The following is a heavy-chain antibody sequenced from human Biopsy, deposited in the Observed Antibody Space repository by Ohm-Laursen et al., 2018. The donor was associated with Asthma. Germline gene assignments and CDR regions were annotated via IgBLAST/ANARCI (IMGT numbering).Heavy chain of an antibody. J-gene: IGHJ4*02. D-gene: IGHD3-10*01. CDR1: GFSFDDCA. CDR2: ISWNSGNI. V-gene: IGHV3-9*01. Sequence: SLRLSCAAPGFSFDDCAMHWVRQAPGKGLEWVSSISWNSGNIDYADSVKGRFTISRDNSMNTLYLHMNSLRVEDTAVYYCARGLDYSGRSGFDYWGQGTLVTVSS. CDR3: ARGLDYSGRSGFDY.